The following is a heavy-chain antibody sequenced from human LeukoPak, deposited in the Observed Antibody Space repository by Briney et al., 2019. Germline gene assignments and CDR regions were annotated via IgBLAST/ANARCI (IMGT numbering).Heavy chain of an antibody. CDR1: GYTFTGYY. CDR3: ARDSRHYYDSSGYGGY. D-gene: IGHD3-22*01. CDR2: INPNSGGT. Sequence: ASVKVSCKASGYTFTGYYMHWVRQAPGQGLEWMGRINPNSGGTNYAQKFQGRVTMTRDTSISTAYMELSRLRSDDTAVYYCARDSRHYYDSSGYGGYWGQGTLVTVSS. V-gene: IGHV1-2*06. J-gene: IGHJ4*02.